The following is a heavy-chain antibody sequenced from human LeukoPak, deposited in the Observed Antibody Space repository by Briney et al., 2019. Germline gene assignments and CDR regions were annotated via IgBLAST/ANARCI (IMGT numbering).Heavy chain of an antibody. Sequence: SETLSLTCTVSNYSISKTYHWGWIRQPPGKGLEWIGTVYHSGTTYYSPSLKSRVTISIHPSKNQFSLKLSSVTAADTAVYYCAREGLRSHDAFDIWGQGTMVTVSS. CDR1: NYSISKTYH. J-gene: IGHJ3*02. D-gene: IGHD4-17*01. CDR3: AREGLRSHDAFDI. CDR2: VYHSGTT. V-gene: IGHV4-38-2*02.